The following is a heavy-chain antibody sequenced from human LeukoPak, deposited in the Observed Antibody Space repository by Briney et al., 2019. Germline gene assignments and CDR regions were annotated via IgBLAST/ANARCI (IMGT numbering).Heavy chain of an antibody. CDR3: ARDLRLGYYDSSGLGFDL. V-gene: IGHV3-13*01. CDR1: GFTFSSYW. D-gene: IGHD3-22*01. Sequence: QPGGSLRLSCAASGFTFSSYWMHWVRQATGKGLEWVSAIGTAGDTYYPGSVKGRFTISRENAKNSLYLQMNSLRAGDTAVYYCARDLRLGYYDSSGLGFDLWGRGTLVTVSS. J-gene: IGHJ2*01. CDR2: IGTAGDT.